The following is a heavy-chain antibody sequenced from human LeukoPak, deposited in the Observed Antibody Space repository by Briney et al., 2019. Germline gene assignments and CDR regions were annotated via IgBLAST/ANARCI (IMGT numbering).Heavy chain of an antibody. V-gene: IGHV3-48*01. D-gene: IGHD5-18*01. CDR3: ASGGGAYSYGYLDY. CDR2: ISGSSGII. J-gene: IGHJ4*02. Sequence: GGSLRLSCAASGFTFNTYTMNWVRQAPGKGLEWVSYISGSSGIIDYADSVRGRFTISRDNAKNSLYLQMNSLRAEDTAVFYCASGGGAYSYGYLDYWGRGTLVTVSS. CDR1: GFTFNTYT.